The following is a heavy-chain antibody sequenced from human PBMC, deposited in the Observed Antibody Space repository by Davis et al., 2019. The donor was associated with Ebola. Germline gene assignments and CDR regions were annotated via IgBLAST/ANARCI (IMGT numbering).Heavy chain of an antibody. J-gene: IGHJ2*01. CDR3: TSDSPLRYFDL. V-gene: IGHV1-69*02. CDR2: IIPIRDMA. Sequence: SVKVSCKPSGGVLRTYTINWVRQAPGHGLEWMGRIIPIRDMANYAQTFQDRVTITADKSTNTAYMELSSLRSEDTAVYYCTSDSPLRYFDLWGRGTLVTVSS. CDR1: GGVLRTYT. D-gene: IGHD3-22*01.